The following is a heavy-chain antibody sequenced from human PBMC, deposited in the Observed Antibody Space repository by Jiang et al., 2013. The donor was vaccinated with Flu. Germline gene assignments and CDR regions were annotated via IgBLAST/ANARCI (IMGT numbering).Heavy chain of an antibody. V-gene: IGHV3-15*01. CDR2: IKSKTDGGTT. Sequence: QLLESGGGLVKPGGSLRLSCAASGFTFTNAWMSWVRQSPGKGLEWVGRIKSKTDGGTTDYAAPVKGRFTISRDDSKNTLYLQMNSLKTEDTAVYYCTTDPLIRGGYYGMDVWGQGTTVTVSS. CDR1: GFTFTNAW. J-gene: IGHJ6*02. D-gene: IGHD3-16*01. CDR3: TTDPLIRGGYYGMDV.